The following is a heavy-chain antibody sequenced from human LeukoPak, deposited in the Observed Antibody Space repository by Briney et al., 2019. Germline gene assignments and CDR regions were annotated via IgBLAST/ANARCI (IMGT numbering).Heavy chain of an antibody. CDR3: ARGTFDSSFDY. V-gene: IGHV4-59*12. J-gene: IGHJ4*02. CDR1: GGSISSYY. D-gene: IGHD3-22*01. Sequence: PSETLSLTCTVSGGSISSYYWSWIRQPPGKGLEWIGYIYHSGSTYYNPSLKSRVTISVDRSKNQFSLKLSSVTAADTAVYYCARGTFDSSFDYWGQGTLVTVSS. CDR2: IYHSGST.